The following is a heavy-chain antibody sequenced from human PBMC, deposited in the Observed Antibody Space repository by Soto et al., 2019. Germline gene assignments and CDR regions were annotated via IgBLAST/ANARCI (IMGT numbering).Heavy chain of an antibody. CDR2: VNRAGTA. D-gene: IGHD2-2*01. Sequence: SETLSLTCAAYGGSFSAYFWNWIRQAPGKGVERIGKVNRAGTATYNPSLKGRVTLSVDPSERQISLKLSSVTAADTAVYFCARGLGDIVVGPVLIDTFDIWGQGTVVT. J-gene: IGHJ3*02. CDR3: ARGLGDIVVGPVLIDTFDI. V-gene: IGHV4-34*01. CDR1: GGSFSAYF.